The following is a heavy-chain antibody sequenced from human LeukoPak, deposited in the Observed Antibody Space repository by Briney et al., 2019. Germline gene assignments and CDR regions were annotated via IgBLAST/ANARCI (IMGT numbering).Heavy chain of an antibody. Sequence: ASVKVSCKVSGHTLSELSLHWVRQAPGKGLEWMGGFDPEDDEIIYAQRFQGGVTMTEDTSTDTAYMELSSLRSEDTAVYYCALLMVRNIVDIWGQGTMVTVAS. V-gene: IGHV1-24*01. J-gene: IGHJ3*02. CDR1: GHTLSELS. CDR2: FDPEDDEI. CDR3: ALLMVRNIVDI. D-gene: IGHD3-10*01.